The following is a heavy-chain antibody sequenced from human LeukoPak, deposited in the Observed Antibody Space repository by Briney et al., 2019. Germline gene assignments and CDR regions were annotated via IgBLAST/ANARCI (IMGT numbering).Heavy chain of an antibody. CDR3: ARDLTVGGYMTTVTPAGY. V-gene: IGHV3-21*01. D-gene: IGHD4-17*01. J-gene: IGHJ4*02. CDR1: GFTFSSYS. CDR2: ISSSSSYI. Sequence: GGSLRLSCAASGFTFSSYSMNWVRQAPGKGLEWVSSISSSSSYIYYADSVKGRFTISRDNAKNSLYLQMNSPRAEDTAVYYRARDLTVGGYMTTVTPAGYWGQGTLVTVSS.